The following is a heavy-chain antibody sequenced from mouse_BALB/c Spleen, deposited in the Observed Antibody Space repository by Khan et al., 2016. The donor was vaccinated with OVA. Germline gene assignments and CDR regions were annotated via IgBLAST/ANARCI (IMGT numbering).Heavy chain of an antibody. V-gene: IGHV1-7*01. CDR2: INPTSGYT. Sequence: VQLQESGAELAKPGASVKMSCKASGYTFTTYWMHWVKQRPGQGLEWIGYINPTSGYTDYNEMFTDRAQLSADKSSSTAYMQLSSLTSEDSAVYYCTRDRIDYWGQGTTLTVSS. CDR3: TRDRIDY. CDR1: GYTFTTYW. J-gene: IGHJ2*01.